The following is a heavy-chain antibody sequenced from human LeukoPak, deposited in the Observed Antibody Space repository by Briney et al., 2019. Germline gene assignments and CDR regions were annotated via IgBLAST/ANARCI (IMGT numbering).Heavy chain of an antibody. V-gene: IGHV1-69*01. Sequence: SVKVSCKASGGTFSSYAISWVRQAPGQGLEWMGGIVPIFGTANYAQKFQGRVTITADESTSTAYMELSSLRSEDTAVYYCAIQGRPGNWFDPWGQGALVTVSS. J-gene: IGHJ5*02. CDR1: GGTFSSYA. D-gene: IGHD4-11*01. CDR2: IVPIFGTA. CDR3: AIQGRPGNWFDP.